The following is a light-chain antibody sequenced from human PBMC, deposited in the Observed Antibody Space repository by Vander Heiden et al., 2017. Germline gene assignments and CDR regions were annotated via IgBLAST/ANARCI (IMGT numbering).Light chain of an antibody. CDR1: QNINNW. J-gene: IGKJ1*01. V-gene: IGKV1-5*03. CDR3: HQYNSYSPST. CDR2: KAS. Sequence: DIQMTQSPYTLAASVGDRVTITCRASQNINNWLAWYQQRPGKAPKHLIYKASTLESGGASRFSGSGSGTEFTLPISSLQPDDFATYYCHQYNSYSPSTFGQGTQVEIK.